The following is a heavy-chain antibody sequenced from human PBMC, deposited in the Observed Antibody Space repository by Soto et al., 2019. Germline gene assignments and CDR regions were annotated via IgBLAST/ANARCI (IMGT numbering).Heavy chain of an antibody. Sequence: PSETLSLTCTVSGGSISSSSYYWGWIRQPPGKGLEWIGSIYYSGSTYYNPSLKSRVTISVDTSKNQFSLKLSSVTAADTAVYYCATQSSSDSSGYKGLNWFDPWGQGTLVTVSS. J-gene: IGHJ5*02. V-gene: IGHV4-39*01. CDR1: GGSISSSSYY. D-gene: IGHD3-22*01. CDR3: ATQSSSDSSGYKGLNWFDP. CDR2: IYYSGST.